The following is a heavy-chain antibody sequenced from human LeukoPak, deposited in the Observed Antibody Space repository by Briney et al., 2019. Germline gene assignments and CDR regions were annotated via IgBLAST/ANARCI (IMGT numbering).Heavy chain of an antibody. CDR2: IYSGGST. D-gene: IGHD3-3*01. CDR1: GFTVSSNY. CDR3: ARDRDYDFWRTAY. V-gene: IGHV3-66*02. J-gene: IGHJ4*02. Sequence: GGSLRLSXAASGFTVSSNYMSWVRQAPGKGLEWVSVIYSGGSTYYADSVKGRFTISRDNSKNTLYLQMNSLRAEDTAVYYCARDRDYDFWRTAYWGQGTLVTVSS.